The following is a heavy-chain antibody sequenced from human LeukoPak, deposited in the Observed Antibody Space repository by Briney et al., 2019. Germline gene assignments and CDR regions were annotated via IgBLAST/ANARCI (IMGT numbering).Heavy chain of an antibody. V-gene: IGHV3-9*03. Sequence: GGSLRLSCAASGFTFDDYAMHWVRQAPGKGLEWVSGISWNSGSIGYADSVKGRFTISRDNAKNSLYLQMNSLRAEDMALYYCAKGGNDSSGNFDYWGQGTLVTVSS. CDR3: AKGGNDSSGNFDY. D-gene: IGHD3-22*01. CDR2: ISWNSGSI. CDR1: GFTFDDYA. J-gene: IGHJ4*02.